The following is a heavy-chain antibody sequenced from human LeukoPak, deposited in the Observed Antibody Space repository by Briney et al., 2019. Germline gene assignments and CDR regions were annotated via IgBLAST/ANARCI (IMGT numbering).Heavy chain of an antibody. CDR2: ISIGGDRT. Sequence: GGSLRLSCAASGFAFSSHAMTWVRQAPGKGLEWVSAISIGGDRTYYAHSVKGRFTISRDNSKNTLYLQMNSLRDEDTAVYYCAKHRFESGGYHSTDWGQGTLVTVSS. CDR1: GFAFSSHA. D-gene: IGHD3-22*01. CDR3: AKHRFESGGYHSTD. V-gene: IGHV3-23*01. J-gene: IGHJ4*02.